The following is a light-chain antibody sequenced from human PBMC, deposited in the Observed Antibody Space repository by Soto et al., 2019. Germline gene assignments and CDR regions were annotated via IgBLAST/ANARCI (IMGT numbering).Light chain of an antibody. Sequence: DIQMTQSPSSLSASVRDRITITCRASQAIFDYLAWYQQKPGEVPKLLIYAASTLQSGVPSRFSGSGSGTDFTLTISGLHPEDVATYYCQNYYSVPLTFGGGTKVEIK. CDR1: QAIFDY. CDR2: AAS. J-gene: IGKJ4*01. CDR3: QNYYSVPLT. V-gene: IGKV1-27*01.